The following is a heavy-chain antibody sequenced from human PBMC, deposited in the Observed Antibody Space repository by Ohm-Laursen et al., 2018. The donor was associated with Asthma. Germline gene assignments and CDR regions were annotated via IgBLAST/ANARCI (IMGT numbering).Heavy chain of an antibody. CDR1: GGSISSYY. CDR2: IYYSGST. Sequence: SQTLSLTCTVSGGSISSYYWSWIRQPPGKGLEWIGYIYYSGSTNYNPSLKSRVTISVDTSKNQFSLKLNSVTAADTAVYYCAFNTGSYLPILWGQGTLVTVSS. CDR3: AFNTGSYLPIL. V-gene: IGHV4-59*01. D-gene: IGHD1-26*01. J-gene: IGHJ4*02.